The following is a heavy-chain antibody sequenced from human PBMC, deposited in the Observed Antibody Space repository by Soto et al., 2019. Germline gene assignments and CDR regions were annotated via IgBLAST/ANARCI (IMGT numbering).Heavy chain of an antibody. J-gene: IGHJ4*02. CDR3: ARDGSTAPRGY. Sequence: QVQLVQSGAEVKKPGASVKVSCKASGYTFTSYAMHWVRQAPGQRLEWMGWINAGNGNTKYSQKLQGRVTITRDTSASTAYMELSSLRSEDTAVYYCARDGSTAPRGYWGQGTLVTVSS. CDR2: INAGNGNT. V-gene: IGHV1-3*01. CDR1: GYTFTSYA. D-gene: IGHD4-17*01.